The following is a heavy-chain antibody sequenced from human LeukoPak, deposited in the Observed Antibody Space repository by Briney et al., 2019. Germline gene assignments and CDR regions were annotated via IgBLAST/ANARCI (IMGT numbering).Heavy chain of an antibody. D-gene: IGHD6-19*01. CDR2: INPSGGST. CDR1: GYTFTSYY. J-gene: IGHJ3*02. V-gene: IGHV1-46*01. CDR3: ASVKAQPGIAVAGPLWAFDI. Sequence: VASVKVSCKASGYTFTSYYMHWVRQAPGQGLEWMGIINPSGGSTSYAQKFQGRVTITTDESTSTAYMELSSLRSEDTAVYYCASVKAQPGIAVAGPLWAFDIWGQGTMVTVSS.